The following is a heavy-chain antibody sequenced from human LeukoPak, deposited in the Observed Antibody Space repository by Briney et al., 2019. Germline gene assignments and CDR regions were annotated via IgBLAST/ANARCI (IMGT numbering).Heavy chain of an antibody. D-gene: IGHD5-18*01. V-gene: IGHV3-33*01. Sequence: GGSLRLSRAASGFTFSSYGMHWVRQAPGKGLEWVAVIWYDGSNKYYADSVKGRFTISRDNSKNTLYLQMNSLRAEDTAVYYCATSTRGYSYGLDAFDIWGQGTMVTVSS. J-gene: IGHJ3*02. CDR3: ATSTRGYSYGLDAFDI. CDR1: GFTFSSYG. CDR2: IWYDGSNK.